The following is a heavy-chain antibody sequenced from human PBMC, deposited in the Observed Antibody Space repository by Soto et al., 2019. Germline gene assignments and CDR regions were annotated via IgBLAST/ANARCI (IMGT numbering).Heavy chain of an antibody. D-gene: IGHD3-10*01. CDR2: ISWNSGSI. J-gene: IGHJ5*02. V-gene: IGHV3-9*01. CDR3: ARGPEAYNGYNWFDP. Sequence: GGSLRLSCAASGFTFDDYAMHWVRQAPGKGLEWVSGISWNSGSIGYADSVKGRFTISRDNAKNSLYLQMNSLRAEDTALYYCARGPEAYNGYNWFDPWGQGTLVTVSS. CDR1: GFTFDDYA.